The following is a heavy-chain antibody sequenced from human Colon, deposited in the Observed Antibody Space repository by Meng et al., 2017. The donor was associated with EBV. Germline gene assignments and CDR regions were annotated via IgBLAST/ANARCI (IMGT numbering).Heavy chain of an antibody. J-gene: IGHJ5*02. Sequence: QLQEPGPGLVQPSQTLSLTCTVSGGSISSGGYYWCWIRQHPGKGLEWIGYIHSSGSTYYNPSLRSRLTISVDTSKNQFSLKLSSVTAADTAVYYCARASYGSGSPLGESWFDPWGQGTLVTVSS. CDR2: IHSSGST. V-gene: IGHV4-31*03. CDR3: ARASYGSGSPLGESWFDP. CDR1: GGSISSGGYY. D-gene: IGHD3-10*01.